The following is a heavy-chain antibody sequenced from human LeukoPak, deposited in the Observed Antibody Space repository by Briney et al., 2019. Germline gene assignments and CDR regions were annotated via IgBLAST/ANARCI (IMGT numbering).Heavy chain of an antibody. CDR1: GGTFSSYA. J-gene: IGHJ4*02. CDR3: AGSIVGAKAVESYFDY. D-gene: IGHD1-26*01. V-gene: IGHV1-69*04. CDR2: IIPILGIA. Sequence: GSSVKVSCKASGGTFSSYAISWVRQAPGQGLEWMGRIIPILGIANYAQKFQGRVTITADKSTSTAYMELSSLRSEDTAMYYCAGSIVGAKAVESYFDYWGQGTLVTVSS.